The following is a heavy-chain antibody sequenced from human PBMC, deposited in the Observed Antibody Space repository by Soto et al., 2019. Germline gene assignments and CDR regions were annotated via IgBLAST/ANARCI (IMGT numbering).Heavy chain of an antibody. D-gene: IGHD5-18*01. CDR1: EGTFSSYT. CDR2: IIPILGIA. J-gene: IGHJ4*02. CDR3: ARESPGTATDY. Sequence: SVKVSCKASEGTFSSYTISWVRQAPGQGLEWMGRIIPILGIANYAQKFQGRVTITADKSTSTAYMELSSLRSEDTAVYYCARESPGTATDYWGQGTLVTVSS. V-gene: IGHV1-69*04.